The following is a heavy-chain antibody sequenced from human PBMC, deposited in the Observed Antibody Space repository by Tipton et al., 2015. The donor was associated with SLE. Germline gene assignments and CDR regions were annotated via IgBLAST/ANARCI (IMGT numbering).Heavy chain of an antibody. CDR2: ISHSGGA. D-gene: IGHD3-16*01. V-gene: IGHV4-34*01. CDR3: ARGVSGYFHYCYMDV. Sequence: LRLSCVASGFTFTTYWMTWIRQPPGKRLEWIGEISHSGGANYNPSLKSRATVSLDRSNNHFSLRLTSVTAADTAVYYCARGVSGYFHYCYMDVWGKGTTVTISS. CDR1: GFTFTTYW. J-gene: IGHJ6*03.